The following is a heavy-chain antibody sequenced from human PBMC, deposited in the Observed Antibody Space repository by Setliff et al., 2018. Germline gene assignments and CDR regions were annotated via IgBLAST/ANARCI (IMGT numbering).Heavy chain of an antibody. CDR3: TTGSVCVGDCYSGRLNY. CDR2: ISWNSDKI. D-gene: IGHD2-21*02. J-gene: IGHJ4*02. V-gene: IGHV3-9*01. Sequence: PGGSLRLSCAASGFVFDDFAMHWVRQVPGKGLEWVSGISWNSDKIDYADSVKGRFTISRDNTKNSLYLQMNSLRAEDTAVYYCTTGSVCVGDCYSGRLNYWGQGTLVTVSS. CDR1: GFVFDDFA.